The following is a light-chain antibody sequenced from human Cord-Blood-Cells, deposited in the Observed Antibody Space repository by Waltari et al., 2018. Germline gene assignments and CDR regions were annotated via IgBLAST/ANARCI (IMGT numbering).Light chain of an antibody. CDR1: SSTIGSNT. CDR2: SNN. Sequence: QSVLTQPPSASGTPGQRVTISCSGSSSTIGSNTVHSSQQLPGTAPNLLIYSNNRRPSGVPDRFSGSKSGTSASLAISGLQSEDEADYYCAAWDDSLNGWVFGGGTKLTVL. J-gene: IGLJ3*02. CDR3: AAWDDSLNGWV. V-gene: IGLV1-44*01.